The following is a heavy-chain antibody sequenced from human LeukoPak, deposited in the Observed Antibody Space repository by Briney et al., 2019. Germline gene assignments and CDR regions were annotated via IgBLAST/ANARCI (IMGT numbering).Heavy chain of an antibody. J-gene: IGHJ5*02. CDR1: GYSIISGYY. D-gene: IGHD3-10*01. CDR2: IYHSGST. V-gene: IGHV4-38-2*02. CDR3: ARGGLSYYGSGSYRNYNWFDP. Sequence: SETLSLTCTVSGYSIISGYYWGWIRQPPGKGLEWIGSIYHSGSTYYNPSLKSRVTISVDTSKNQFSLKLSSVTAADTAVYYCARGGLSYYGSGSYRNYNWFDPWGQGTLVTVSS.